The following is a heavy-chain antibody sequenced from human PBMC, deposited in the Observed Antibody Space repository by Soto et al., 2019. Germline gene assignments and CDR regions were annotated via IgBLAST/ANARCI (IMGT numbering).Heavy chain of an antibody. V-gene: IGHV4-39*01. J-gene: IGHJ4*02. Sequence: SETLSLTCTVSGGSIISSNYYWGWIRQPPGKGLEWIGSLYYSGSTYYNPSLKSRVTTSVDTSKNQFSLKLSSVTAADTAVYYCARHWSGTDYWGQGTLVTVSS. CDR3: ARHWSGTDY. D-gene: IGHD3-3*01. CDR1: GGSIISSNYY. CDR2: LYYSGST.